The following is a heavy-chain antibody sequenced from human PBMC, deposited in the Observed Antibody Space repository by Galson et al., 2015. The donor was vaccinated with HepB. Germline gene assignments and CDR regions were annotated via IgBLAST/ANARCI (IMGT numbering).Heavy chain of an antibody. V-gene: IGHV1-46*03. CDR2: INPSGGST. Sequence: SVKVSCKASGYTFSSYYMHWVRQAPGQGLEWMGIINPSGGSTSYAQKFQGRVTMTRDTSTSTVYMELSSLRSEDTAVYYCARAPLRGDYYYGMDVWGQVTTVTVSS. D-gene: IGHD1-26*01. CDR1: GYTFSSYY. CDR3: ARAPLRGDYYYGMDV. J-gene: IGHJ6*02.